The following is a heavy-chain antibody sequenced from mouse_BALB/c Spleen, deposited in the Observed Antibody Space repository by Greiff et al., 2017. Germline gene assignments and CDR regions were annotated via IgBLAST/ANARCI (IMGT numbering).Heavy chain of an antibody. J-gene: IGHJ2*01. CDR1: GYTFTDYN. V-gene: IGHV1S29*02. CDR2: IYPYNGGT. D-gene: IGHD2-3*01. Sequence: VHVKQSGPELVKPGASVKISCKASGYTFTDYNMHWVKQSHGKSLEWIGYIYPYNGGTGYNQKFKSKATLTVDNSSSTAYMELRSLTSEDSAVYYCAGDGYSLLDYWGQGTTLTVSS. CDR3: AGDGYSLLDY.